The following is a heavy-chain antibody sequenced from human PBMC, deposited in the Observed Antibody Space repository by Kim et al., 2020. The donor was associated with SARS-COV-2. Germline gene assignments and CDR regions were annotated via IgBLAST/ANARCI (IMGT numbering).Heavy chain of an antibody. CDR2: IYSGGST. D-gene: IGHD6-6*01. CDR1: GFTVSSNY. V-gene: IGHV3-53*01. CDR3: ARVGIAARTRSYYYGMDV. J-gene: IGHJ6*02. Sequence: GGSLRLSCAASGFTVSSNYMSWVRQAPGKGLEWVSVIYSGGSTYYADSVKGRFTISRDNSKNTLYLQMNSLRAEDTAVYYCARVGIAARTRSYYYGMDVWGQGTTVTVSS.